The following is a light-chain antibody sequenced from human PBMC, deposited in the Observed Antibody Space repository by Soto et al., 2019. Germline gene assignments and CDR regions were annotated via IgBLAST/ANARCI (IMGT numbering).Light chain of an antibody. CDR3: QQAWT. Sequence: DIQMTQSPSSVSASVGDRVTITCRARQGVSNWLAWYQQKPGKAPKLLIYATSSLQNGVPSRFSGSGSGTDFTLTISSLQPEDFATYYCQQAWTFGPGTKVDVK. V-gene: IGKV1-12*01. CDR2: ATS. CDR1: QGVSNW. J-gene: IGKJ3*01.